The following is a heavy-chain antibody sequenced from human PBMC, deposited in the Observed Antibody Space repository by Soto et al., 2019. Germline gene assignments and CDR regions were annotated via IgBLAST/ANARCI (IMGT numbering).Heavy chain of an antibody. D-gene: IGHD4-17*01. V-gene: IGHV4-59*01. CDR3: ARVSPDYGDYGMDV. CDR1: SASISSYY. J-gene: IGHJ6*02. CDR2: IYYSGST. Sequence: SETLSLTCTVSSASISSYYWSWIRQPPGKGLEWIGYIYYSGSTNYNPSLKSRVTISVDTSKNQFSLKLSSVTAADTAVYYCARVSPDYGDYGMDVWGQGTTVTVSS.